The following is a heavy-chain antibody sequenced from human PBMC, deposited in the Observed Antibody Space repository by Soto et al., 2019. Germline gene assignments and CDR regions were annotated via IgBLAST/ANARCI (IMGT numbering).Heavy chain of an antibody. CDR2: IYSGGST. CDR3: ERDPGPPLYYYRSGSYYDYYYYGMDV. Sequence: GGSLRLSCAASGFTVSSNYMSWVRQAPGKGLEWVSVIYSGGSTYYADSVKGRFTISRDNSKNTLYLQMNSLRAEDTAVYYCERDPGPPLYYYRSGSYYDYYYYGMDVWGQGTTVTVSS. V-gene: IGHV3-53*01. CDR1: GFTVSSNY. J-gene: IGHJ6*02. D-gene: IGHD3-10*01.